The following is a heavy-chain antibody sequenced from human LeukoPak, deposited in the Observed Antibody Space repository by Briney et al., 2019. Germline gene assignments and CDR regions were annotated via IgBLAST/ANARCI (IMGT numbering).Heavy chain of an antibody. J-gene: IGHJ4*02. Sequence: GGSLRLSCAASGFTFSTYSMNWVRQAPGKGLEWVSSSSSSGTYIYYADSVKGRFTISRDNAKNSLYLQMNSLRAEDTAVYYCAAVAGSPGYFDYWGQGTLVTVSS. D-gene: IGHD6-19*01. CDR1: GFTFSTYS. V-gene: IGHV3-21*01. CDR2: SSSSGTYI. CDR3: AAVAGSPGYFDY.